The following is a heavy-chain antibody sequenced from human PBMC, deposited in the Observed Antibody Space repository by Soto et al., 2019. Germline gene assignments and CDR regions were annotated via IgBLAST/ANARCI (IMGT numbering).Heavy chain of an antibody. D-gene: IGHD5-18*01. J-gene: IGHJ4*02. Sequence: SLRLSCAASGFTFRSYAMTWVRQAPGKGLEWVSVITYNGDNTFYADSVKGRFTISRDNSKDTVYLQMNSLRAEDTAVYYCARYIRGPTVFYFDFWGPGVLVTVSS. V-gene: IGHV3-23*01. CDR3: ARYIRGPTVFYFDF. CDR1: GFTFRSYA. CDR2: ITYNGDNT.